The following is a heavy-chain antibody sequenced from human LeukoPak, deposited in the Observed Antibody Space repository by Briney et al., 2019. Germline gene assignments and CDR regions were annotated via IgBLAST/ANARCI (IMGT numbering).Heavy chain of an antibody. D-gene: IGHD3-10*01. V-gene: IGHV4-4*07. CDR3: ARNPIRGFGEIRD. CDR1: GSSISGYY. CDR2: MYASGNT. J-gene: IGHJ4*02. Sequence: SETLSLTCTVSGSSISGYYWTWIRQPAGKGLEWIGNMYASGNTNYNPSLNSRVTMSVDTSKNQFSLNLRSVTAADTAVYYCARNPIRGFGEIRDWGQGTLVTVSS.